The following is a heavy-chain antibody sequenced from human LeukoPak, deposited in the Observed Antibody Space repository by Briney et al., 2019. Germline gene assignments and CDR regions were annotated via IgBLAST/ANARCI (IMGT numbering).Heavy chain of an antibody. V-gene: IGHV3-23*01. CDR2: ISGSGGST. CDR1: GFTFSDYY. CDR3: ARDDRGYSGYDVFDI. D-gene: IGHD5-12*01. J-gene: IGHJ3*02. Sequence: AGGSLRLSCAASGFTFSDYYMSWIRQAPGKGLEWVSVISGSGGSTYYADSVKGRFTISRDNSKNTLYLQMNSLRAEDTAVYYCARDDRGYSGYDVFDIWGQGKMVPVSS.